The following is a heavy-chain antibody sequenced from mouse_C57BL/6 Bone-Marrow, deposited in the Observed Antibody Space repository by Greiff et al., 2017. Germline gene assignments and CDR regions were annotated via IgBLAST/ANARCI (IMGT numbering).Heavy chain of an antibody. CDR1: GYTFTSYW. J-gene: IGHJ2*01. Sequence: QVQLQQPGAELVKPGASVKLSCKASGYTFTSYWMQWVKQRPGQGLEWIGEIVPSDSYTNYNQKFKGKATLTVDTSSSTAYMQLSSLTSEDSAVYDCARGGYDYDLYYFDYWGQGTTLTVSS. CDR2: IVPSDSYT. D-gene: IGHD2-4*01. CDR3: ARGGYDYDLYYFDY. V-gene: IGHV1-50*01.